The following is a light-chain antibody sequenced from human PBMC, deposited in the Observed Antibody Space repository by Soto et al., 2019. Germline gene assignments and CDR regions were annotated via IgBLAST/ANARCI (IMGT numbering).Light chain of an antibody. CDR1: QSLLHSNGYNY. CDR3: MKALQTHYT. CDR2: LGS. Sequence: DIVMTQSPLSLPVTPGEPASISCRSSQSLLHSNGYNYLDWYLQKPGQSPQLLIYLGSNRASGVPDRFSGSGSGTDFTLKISRVEAEDVGVYYCMKALQTHYTFGQGTKLEIK. J-gene: IGKJ2*01. V-gene: IGKV2-28*01.